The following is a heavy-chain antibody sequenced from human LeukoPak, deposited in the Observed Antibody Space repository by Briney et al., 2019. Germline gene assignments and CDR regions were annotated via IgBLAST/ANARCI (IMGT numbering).Heavy chain of an antibody. CDR2: IYSGGST. CDR1: GFTVSSNY. Sequence: PGGSLRLTCAASGFTVSSNYMSWVRQAPGKGLEWVSVIYSGGSTYYADSVKGRFTISRDNSKNTLYLQMNSLRAEDTAVYYCARDRTDFWSGYLYGMDVWGQGTTVTVSS. V-gene: IGHV3-66*02. CDR3: ARDRTDFWSGYLYGMDV. D-gene: IGHD3-3*01. J-gene: IGHJ6*02.